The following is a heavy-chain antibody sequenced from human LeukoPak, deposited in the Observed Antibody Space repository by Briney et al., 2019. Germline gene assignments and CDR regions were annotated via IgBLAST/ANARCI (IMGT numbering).Heavy chain of an antibody. V-gene: IGHV3-30-3*01. CDR2: ISYDGSNK. J-gene: IGHJ4*02. Sequence: GGSLRLSCAASGFTFSSYAMHWVRQAPGKGLEWVAVISYDGSNKYYADSVKGRFTISRDNSKNTLYLQMNSLRAEGTAVYYCAGGIAVAGTPAGYWGQGTLVTVSS. CDR1: GFTFSSYA. CDR3: AGGIAVAGTPAGY. D-gene: IGHD6-19*01.